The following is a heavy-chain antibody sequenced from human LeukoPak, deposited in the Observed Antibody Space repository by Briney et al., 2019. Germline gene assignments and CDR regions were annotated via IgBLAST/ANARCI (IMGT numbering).Heavy chain of an antibody. V-gene: IGHV3-30*18. CDR1: GFTFSSYG. CDR2: ISYDGSNK. D-gene: IGHD2-15*01. J-gene: IGHJ4*02. CDR3: AKDSSLYLGDCSGGSCYLDY. Sequence: GRSLRLSCAASGFTFSSYGMHWVRQAPGKGLEWVAVISYDGSNKYYADSVNGGFTISRDNSKNPLYLPMNSLRAEDTAVYYCAKDSSLYLGDCSGGSCYLDYWGQGTLVTVSS.